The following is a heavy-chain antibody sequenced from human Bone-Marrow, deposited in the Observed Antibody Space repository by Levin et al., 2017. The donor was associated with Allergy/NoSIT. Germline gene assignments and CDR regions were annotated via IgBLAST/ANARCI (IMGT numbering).Heavy chain of an antibody. V-gene: IGHV4-30-4*01. D-gene: IGHD4-17*01. CDR2: IYYSGST. CDR1: GTSISIGDYY. Sequence: SQTLSLTCTVSGTSISIGDYYWGWIRQPPGKGLEWIGYIYYSGSTYYNPSLESRLTMSVDTSKNQFFLRLNSVTAGDTAVYYCARVNGDNSSPTYYYYYGMDVWGQGTTVTVSS. CDR3: ARVNGDNSSPTYYYYYGMDV. J-gene: IGHJ6*02.